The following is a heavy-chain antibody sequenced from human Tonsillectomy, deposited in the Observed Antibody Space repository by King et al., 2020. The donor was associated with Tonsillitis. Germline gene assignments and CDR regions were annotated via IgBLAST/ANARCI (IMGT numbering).Heavy chain of an antibody. CDR1: GGSISSYY. V-gene: IGHV4-4*07. D-gene: IGHD6-13*01. Sequence: QLQESGPGLVKPSETLSLTCTVFGGSISSYYWSWIRQPAGKGLEWIGRIYSSGSTNYNLSLKSRGTMSVDTSKNQFSLKLSSVTAADTAVYYCASEFQSSRPLDYWGQGTLVTVSS. J-gene: IGHJ4*02. CDR3: ASEFQSSRPLDY. CDR2: IYSSGST.